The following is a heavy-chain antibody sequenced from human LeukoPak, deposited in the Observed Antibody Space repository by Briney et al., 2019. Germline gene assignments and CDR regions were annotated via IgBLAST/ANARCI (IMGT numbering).Heavy chain of an antibody. V-gene: IGHV4-4*02. CDR3: SRESGPFSPFGH. J-gene: IGHJ4*02. CDR1: GGSTTSTNY. D-gene: IGHD1-26*01. CDR2: ISLSGIT. Sequence: SGTLSLTCGVSGGSTTSTNYWSWVRQPPGQGLEWIGEISLSGITPVNPTLGSRVTRSLDESRLHLSLNLASVTARHAAVYYCSRESGPFSPFGHWGQGILVTVTS.